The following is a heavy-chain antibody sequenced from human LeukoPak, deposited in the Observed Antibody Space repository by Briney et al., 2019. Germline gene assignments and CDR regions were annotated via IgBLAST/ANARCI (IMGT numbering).Heavy chain of an antibody. V-gene: IGHV1-2*02. CDR3: ARDELVLRFLERYDY. CDR1: GYTFTGYY. CDR2: INPNSGGT. Sequence: ASVKVSCKASGYTFTGYYMHWVRQAPGQGLEWMGWINPNSGGTNYAQKFQGRVTMTRDTSISTAYMELSRLRSDDTAVYYCARDELVLRFLERYDYWGQGTLVTVSS. J-gene: IGHJ4*02. D-gene: IGHD3-3*01.